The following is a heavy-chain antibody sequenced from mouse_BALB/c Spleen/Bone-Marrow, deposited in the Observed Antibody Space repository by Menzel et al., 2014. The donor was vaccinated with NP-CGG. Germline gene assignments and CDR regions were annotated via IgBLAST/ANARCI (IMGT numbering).Heavy chain of an antibody. CDR3: ALYYYGSSGFAY. V-gene: IGHV14-3*02. Sequence: EVQLQQSGAELVKPGASVKLSCTASGFNIKDTYMHWVKQRPEQGLEWIGRIDPANGNTKYDPKFQGKATITADTSSNTAYLQLSSLTSEDTAVYYCALYYYGSSGFAYWGQGTLVTVPA. D-gene: IGHD1-1*01. J-gene: IGHJ3*01. CDR1: GFNIKDTY. CDR2: IDPANGNT.